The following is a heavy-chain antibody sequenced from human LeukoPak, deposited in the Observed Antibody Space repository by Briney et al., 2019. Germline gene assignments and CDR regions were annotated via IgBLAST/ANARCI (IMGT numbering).Heavy chain of an antibody. V-gene: IGHV3-7*01. Sequence: GGSLRLSCAASGFTFSSYWMSWVRQAPGKGLEWVANIKQDGSEKYYVDSVKGRFTISRDNAKNSLYLQMNSLRAEDTAVYYCASNYYDFWSGYSPFDYWGQGTLVTVSS. J-gene: IGHJ4*02. CDR3: ASNYYDFWSGYSPFDY. D-gene: IGHD3-3*01. CDR1: GFTFSSYW. CDR2: IKQDGSEK.